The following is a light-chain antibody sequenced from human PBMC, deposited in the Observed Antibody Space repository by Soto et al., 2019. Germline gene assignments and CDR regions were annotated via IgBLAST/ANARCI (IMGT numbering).Light chain of an antibody. V-gene: IGLV2-14*01. Sequence: QSALTQPASASGSPAQSITVSFTGTSSDVGGYDYVSWYQHHPGNAPYLLIFEVNNRPSGVSNRFSGSKSGNTASLTISGLQVEDEADYYCTSYNIRRPYVFGTGSKVTVL. CDR3: TSYNIRRPYV. CDR2: EVN. CDR1: SSDVGGYDY. J-gene: IGLJ1*01.